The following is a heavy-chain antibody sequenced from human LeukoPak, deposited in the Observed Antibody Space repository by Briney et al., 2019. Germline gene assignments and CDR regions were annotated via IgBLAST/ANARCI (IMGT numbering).Heavy chain of an antibody. CDR2: IKQDGSEK. V-gene: IGHV3-7*01. Sequence: PGGSLRLSCAASGFTFSSYWMSWVRQAPGKGLEWVANIKQDGSEKYYVDSVKGRFTISRDNAKNSLYLQMNSLRAEDTAVYYCARRGGLTMIVGRGMDVWGQGTTVTVSS. CDR3: ARRGGLTMIVGRGMDV. CDR1: GFTFSSYW. D-gene: IGHD3-22*01. J-gene: IGHJ6*02.